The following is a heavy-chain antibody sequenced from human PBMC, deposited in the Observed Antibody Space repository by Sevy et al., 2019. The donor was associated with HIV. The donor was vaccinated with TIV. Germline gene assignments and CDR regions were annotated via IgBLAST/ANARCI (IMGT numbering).Heavy chain of an antibody. CDR2: INTNTGNP. CDR1: GYTFTSYA. J-gene: IGHJ4*02. Sequence: ASVKVSCKASGYTFTSYAMNWVRQAPGQGLEWMGWINTNTGNPTYAQGFTGRFVFSLDTSVSTAYLQISSLKAEDTAVDYCARDRIVEVLVHSRELLRPFDYWGQGTLVTVSS. V-gene: IGHV7-4-1*02. CDR3: ARDRIVEVLVHSRELLRPFDY. D-gene: IGHD3-10*01.